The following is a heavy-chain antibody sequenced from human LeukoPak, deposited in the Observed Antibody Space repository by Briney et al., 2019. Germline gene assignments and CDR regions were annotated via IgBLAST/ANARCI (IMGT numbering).Heavy chain of an antibody. V-gene: IGHV3-23*01. CDR1: GFTFNSYA. CDR2: ITNSGGST. CDR3: AKDPRGGYSGSWYFDY. J-gene: IGHJ4*02. Sequence: GGSLRLSCAASGFTFNSYAMSWVRQAPGKGLEWVSTITNSGGSTYYADSVEGRFTNSRDNSKNTLYLQMNSLRAEDTAVYYCAKDPRGGYSGSWYFDYWGQGTLVTVSS. D-gene: IGHD5-12*01.